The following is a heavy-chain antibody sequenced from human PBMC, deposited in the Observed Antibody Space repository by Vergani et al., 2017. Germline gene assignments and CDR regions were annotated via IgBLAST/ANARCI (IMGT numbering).Heavy chain of an antibody. D-gene: IGHD6-13*01. Sequence: QVQLVQSGAEVKKPGASVKVSCKASGDTFTGYYMHWVRQAPGQGLEWIGWINPNSGGTNYAQKFQGRVTMTRDTSISTAYMELSRLRSDDTAVYYCARGPPLAAAGRYYFDYWGQGTLVTVSS. CDR3: ARGPPLAAAGRYYFDY. V-gene: IGHV1-2*02. J-gene: IGHJ4*02. CDR2: INPNSGGT. CDR1: GDTFTGYY.